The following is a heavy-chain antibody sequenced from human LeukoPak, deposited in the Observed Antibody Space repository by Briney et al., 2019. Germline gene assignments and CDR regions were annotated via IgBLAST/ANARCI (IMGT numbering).Heavy chain of an antibody. D-gene: IGHD3-10*01. Sequence: GASVKVSCEASGYTSTSYYMHWVRQAPGQGLEWMGIINPSGGSTSYAQKFQGRVTMARDTSTSTVYMELSSLRSEDTAVYYCATLSTMVIPTADYGMDVWGQGTTVTVSS. CDR1: GYTSTSYY. J-gene: IGHJ6*02. V-gene: IGHV1-46*01. CDR3: ATLSTMVIPTADYGMDV. CDR2: INPSGGST.